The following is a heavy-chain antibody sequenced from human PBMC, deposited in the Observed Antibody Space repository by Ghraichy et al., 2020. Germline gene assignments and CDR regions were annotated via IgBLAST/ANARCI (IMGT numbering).Heavy chain of an antibody. CDR2: INQSGST. Sequence: SETLSLTCAVYGGSFSGYYWSWIRQPPGKGLEWIGEINQSGSTNYNPSLKSRVTISVDTSKNQFSLKLSSVTAADTAVYYCARRPVSAAMRAWFDPWGQGTLVTVSS. V-gene: IGHV4-34*01. CDR3: ARRPVSAAMRAWFDP. D-gene: IGHD2-2*01. CDR1: GGSFSGYY. J-gene: IGHJ5*02.